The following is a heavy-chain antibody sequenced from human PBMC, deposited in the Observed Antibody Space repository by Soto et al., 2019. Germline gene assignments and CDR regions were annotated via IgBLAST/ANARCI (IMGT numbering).Heavy chain of an antibody. V-gene: IGHV1-3*01. CDR2: INAGNGNT. D-gene: IGHD6-13*01. J-gene: IGHJ5*02. CDR1: GYTFTSYA. Sequence: GASVKVSCKASGYTFTSYAMHWVRQAPGQRLEWMGWINAGNGNTKYSQKFQGRVTITRDTSASTAYMELSSLRSEDTAVYYCARLCPLYSSSWYLAGWFDPWGQGTLVTVSS. CDR3: ARLCPLYSSSWYLAGWFDP.